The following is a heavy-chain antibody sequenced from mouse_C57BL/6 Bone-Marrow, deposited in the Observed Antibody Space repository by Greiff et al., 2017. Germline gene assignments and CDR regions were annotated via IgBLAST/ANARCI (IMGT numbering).Heavy chain of an antibody. J-gene: IGHJ4*01. CDR1: GYTFTGHW. Sequence: QVQLQQSGAELMKPGASVKLSCKATGYTFTGHWIEWVKQRPGHGLEWIGEILPGSGSTHYNEKFKGKATFTADTSSNTAYMQLSSLTTEDSAIYYGAGDDDYDGGGYYYAMDYWGQGTSVTVSS. CDR2: ILPGSGST. CDR3: AGDDDYDGGGYYYAMDY. V-gene: IGHV1-9*01. D-gene: IGHD2-4*01.